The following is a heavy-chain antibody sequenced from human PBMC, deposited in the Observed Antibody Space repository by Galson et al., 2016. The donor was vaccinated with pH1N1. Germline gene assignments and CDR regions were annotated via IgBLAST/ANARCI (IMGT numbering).Heavy chain of an antibody. Sequence: SLRLSCAASGFTFSSYWMSRVRQAPGKGLEWVANIKQDGSEKYYVDSVKGRFTISRDNAKKSLYLQMNSLRSEDTAVYFCVGPLRNPPGYWGQGTLFTVSS. J-gene: IGHJ4*02. CDR2: IKQDGSEK. V-gene: IGHV3-7*01. D-gene: IGHD1-14*01. CDR3: VGPLRNPPGY. CDR1: GFTFSSYW.